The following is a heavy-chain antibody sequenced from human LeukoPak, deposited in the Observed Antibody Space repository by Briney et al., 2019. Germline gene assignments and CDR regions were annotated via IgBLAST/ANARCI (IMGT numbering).Heavy chain of an antibody. CDR1: GFTFSDYY. V-gene: IGHV3-11*01. D-gene: IGHD3-22*01. J-gene: IGHJ4*02. CDR3: ARDTYYYDSGGYYYVKWIDY. CDR2: ISSSGSTI. Sequence: PGGSLRLSCAASGFTFSDYYMSWIRQAPGEGLEWVSYISSSGSTIYYADSVKGRFTISRDNAKNSLYLQMNSLRAEDTAVYFCARDTYYYDSGGYYYVKWIDYWGQGTLVTVSS.